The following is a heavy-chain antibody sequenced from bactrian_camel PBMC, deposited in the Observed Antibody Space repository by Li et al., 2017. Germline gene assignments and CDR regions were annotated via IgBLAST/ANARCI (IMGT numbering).Heavy chain of an antibody. Sequence: VQLVESGGGSVQAGGSLRLSCAASGIPYSGGVCMGWFRQAPGKEREGVATLGRDGRTSYARSVKGRFTISRENDKNTVYLQMSNLKPEDTAMYYCVDDCYGSRYYLAKRTNVWGQGTQVTVS. CDR2: LGRDGRT. CDR3: VDDCYGSRYYLAKRTNV. CDR1: GIPYSGGVC. J-gene: IGHJ4*01. V-gene: IGHV3S55*01. D-gene: IGHD6*01.